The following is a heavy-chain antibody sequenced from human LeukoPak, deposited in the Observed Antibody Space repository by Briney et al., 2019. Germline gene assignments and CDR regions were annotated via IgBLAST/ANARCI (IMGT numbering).Heavy chain of an antibody. V-gene: IGHV4-34*01. D-gene: IGHD2-2*03. CDR1: GGSFSGYY. Sequence: SETLSLTCAVYGGSFSGYYWSWIRQPPGKGLEWIGEINHSGSTNYNPSLKSRVTISVDTSKNQFSLKLSSVTAADTAVYYCARSGYCSSTSCSSAYDIWGQGTMVTVSS. J-gene: IGHJ3*02. CDR2: INHSGST. CDR3: ARSGYCSSTSCSSAYDI.